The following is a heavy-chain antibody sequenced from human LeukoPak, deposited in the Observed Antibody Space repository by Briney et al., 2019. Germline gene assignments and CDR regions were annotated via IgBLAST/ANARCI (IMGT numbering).Heavy chain of an antibody. Sequence: PGGSLRLSCAASGFTFSSYGMSWVRQAPGKGLEWVSAISGSGGSTYYADSVKGRFTISGDNAKNSLYLQMNSLRAEDTAVYYCARDRHFSGWFDPWGQGTLVTVSS. CDR2: ISGSGGST. J-gene: IGHJ5*02. V-gene: IGHV3-23*01. D-gene: IGHD6-6*01. CDR1: GFTFSSYG. CDR3: ARDRHFSGWFDP.